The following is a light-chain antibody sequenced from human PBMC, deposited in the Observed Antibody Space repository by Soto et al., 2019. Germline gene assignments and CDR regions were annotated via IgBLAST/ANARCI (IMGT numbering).Light chain of an antibody. Sequence: DVVLTQTPPTLSVTPGQPASVSCKSSQDLLHSDGRTYLYWYLQKPGQPPQILIYEVSNRFSGVPERFSGSGSGTDFTLTISRVEAEDVGVYYCMQSIRWWTFGQGTKVDIK. CDR2: EVS. CDR1: QDLLHSDGRTY. V-gene: IGKV2D-29*01. J-gene: IGKJ1*01. CDR3: MQSIRWWT.